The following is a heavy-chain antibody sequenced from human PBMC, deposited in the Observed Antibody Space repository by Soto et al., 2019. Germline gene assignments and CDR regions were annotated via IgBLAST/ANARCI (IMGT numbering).Heavy chain of an antibody. CDR2: IIPIFGTA. D-gene: IGHD6-13*01. J-gene: IGHJ6*02. CDR3: ARDKDSSSFGGMDV. Sequence: GASVKVSCKASGGTFSSYATSWVRQAPGQGLEWMGGIIPIFGTANYAQKFQGRVTITADESTSTAYMELSSLRSEDTAVYYCARDKDSSSFGGMDVWGQGTTVTVSS. V-gene: IGHV1-69*13. CDR1: GGTFSSYA.